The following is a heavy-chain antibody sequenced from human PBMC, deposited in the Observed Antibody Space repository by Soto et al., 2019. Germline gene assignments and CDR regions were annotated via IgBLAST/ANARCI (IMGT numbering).Heavy chain of an antibody. Sequence: ESGPTLVNPTQTLTLTCTFSGFSLSTSGVGVGWIRQPPGKALEWLALIYWNDDKRYSPSLKSRLTITKDTSKNQVVLTMTNMDPVDTATYYCAHGRLFQYYFDYWGQGTLVTVSA. CDR1: GFSLSTSGVG. J-gene: IGHJ4*02. CDR2: IYWNDDK. V-gene: IGHV2-5*01. D-gene: IGHD1-26*01. CDR3: AHGRLFQYYFDY.